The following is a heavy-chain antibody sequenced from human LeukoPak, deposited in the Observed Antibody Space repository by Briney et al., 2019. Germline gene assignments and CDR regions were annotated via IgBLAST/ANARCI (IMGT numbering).Heavy chain of an antibody. CDR3: ARVLGIAVAGTFDY. D-gene: IGHD6-19*01. J-gene: IGHJ4*02. CDR2: ISYDGSNK. Sequence: GRSLRLSCAASGFTFSSYAMHWVRQAPGKGLEWVAVISYDGSNKYYADSVKGRFTISRDNSKNTLYPQMNSLRAEDTAVYYCARVLGIAVAGTFDYWGQGTLVTVSS. CDR1: GFTFSSYA. V-gene: IGHV3-30*04.